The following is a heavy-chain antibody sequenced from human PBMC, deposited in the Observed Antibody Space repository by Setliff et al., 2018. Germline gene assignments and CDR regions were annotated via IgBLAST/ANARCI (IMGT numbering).Heavy chain of an antibody. Sequence: PGGSLRLSCAASGFTFSNSWMHWVRQAPGEGLVCVSRMNSDGNSIFYADSVKGRFTISRDNAKNTLYLQMNSLRDEDTAVYYCVRDRGSDSCRGCDYMDVWGKGTTVTVSS. CDR3: VRDRGSDSCRGCDYMDV. CDR1: GFTFSNSW. V-gene: IGHV3-74*01. CDR2: MNSDGNSI. D-gene: IGHD2-2*01. J-gene: IGHJ6*03.